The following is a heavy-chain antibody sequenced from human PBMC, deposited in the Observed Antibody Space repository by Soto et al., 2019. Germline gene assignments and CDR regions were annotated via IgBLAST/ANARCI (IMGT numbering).Heavy chain of an antibody. CDR2: IDHSGYT. D-gene: IGHD3-3*01. J-gene: IGHJ5*02. Sequence: XATLSVTCAVYGGSFSGYYWNWIRQPPGKGLEWIGEIDHSGYTNYNPSLKSRVTISVDTSKNQFSLRLTSVTAADTAVYYCARVRDWFDPWGQGTLVTGSS. CDR3: ARVRDWFDP. V-gene: IGHV4-34*01. CDR1: GGSFSGYY.